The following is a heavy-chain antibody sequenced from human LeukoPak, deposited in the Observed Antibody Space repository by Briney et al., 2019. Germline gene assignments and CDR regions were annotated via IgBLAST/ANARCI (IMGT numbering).Heavy chain of an antibody. Sequence: GGSLRLSCAASGLTFSSYAMSWVRQAPGKGLEWVSAISGSGGSTYYADPVKGRFTISRDNSKNTLYLQMNSLRAEDTAVYYCAKDQAAVAAYYFDYWGQGTLVTVSS. V-gene: IGHV3-23*01. D-gene: IGHD6-19*01. CDR2: ISGSGGST. J-gene: IGHJ4*02. CDR3: AKDQAAVAAYYFDY. CDR1: GLTFSSYA.